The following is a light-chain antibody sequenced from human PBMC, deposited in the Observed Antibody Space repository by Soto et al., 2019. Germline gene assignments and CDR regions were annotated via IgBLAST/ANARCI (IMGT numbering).Light chain of an antibody. Sequence: EIVLTQSPGTVSLSPGESAALSCRASQSVTGNYLVWYRQKPGQAPRLLMYAISSRAAGIPDRFSGSGSGTDFTLTITRLEPEDSAVYYCQQHSISPWTFGQGTRVEV. CDR3: QQHSISPWT. CDR2: AIS. V-gene: IGKV3-20*01. J-gene: IGKJ1*01. CDR1: QSVTGNY.